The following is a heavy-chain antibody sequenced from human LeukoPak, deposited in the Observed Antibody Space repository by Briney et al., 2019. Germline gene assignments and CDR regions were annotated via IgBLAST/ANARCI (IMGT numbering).Heavy chain of an antibody. CDR3: ARGGWLLWFGESPQFDY. CDR2: INPNSGGT. Sequence: GSSVKVSCKASGYTFTGYYMHWVRQAPGQGLEWMGWINPNSGGTNYAQKFQGRVTMTRDTSISTAYMELSRLRSDDTAVYYYARGGWLLWFGESPQFDYWGQGTLVTVSS. D-gene: IGHD3-10*01. J-gene: IGHJ4*02. CDR1: GYTFTGYY. V-gene: IGHV1-2*02.